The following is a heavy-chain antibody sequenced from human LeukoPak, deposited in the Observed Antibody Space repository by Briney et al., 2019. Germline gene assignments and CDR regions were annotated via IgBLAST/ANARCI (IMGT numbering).Heavy chain of an antibody. J-gene: IGHJ4*02. CDR2: IYYSENT. CDR3: TRRVAVAGTPKASFGY. D-gene: IGHD6-19*01. CDR1: GGSISGYY. Sequence: SETLSLTCTVSGGSISGYYWSWIRQPPGKGLEWIGYIYYSENTNYNPSLKSRVTISLDTSKNQFSLKLSSVTTADTAVYFCTRRVAVAGTPKASFGYWGQGILVTVSS. V-gene: IGHV4-59*08.